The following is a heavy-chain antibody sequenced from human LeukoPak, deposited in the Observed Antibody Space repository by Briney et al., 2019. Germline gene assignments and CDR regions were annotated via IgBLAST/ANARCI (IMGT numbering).Heavy chain of an antibody. CDR2: INSDGSST. D-gene: IGHD3-22*01. V-gene: IGHV3-74*01. CDR1: GFTFSNYW. J-gene: IGHJ3*02. CDR3: ARGHSSGYSYDAFDI. Sequence: GRSLRLSCAVSGFTFSNYWMHWVRQAPGKGLVYVSRINSDGSSTTYADSVKGRITISRDNAKNTLYLQMNSLRAEDTAVYYCARGHSSGYSYDAFDIWGQGTMVTVSS.